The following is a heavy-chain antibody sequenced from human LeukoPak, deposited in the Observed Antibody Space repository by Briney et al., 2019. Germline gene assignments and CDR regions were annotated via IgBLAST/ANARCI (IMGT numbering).Heavy chain of an antibody. CDR2: ISAYNGNT. CDR1: GYTFTSYG. CDR3: ASCPFGGSYYRCAFDI. V-gene: IGHV1-18*01. J-gene: IGHJ3*02. Sequence: ASVKVSCKASGYTFTSYGISWVRQAPGQGLEWMGWISAYNGNTNYAQKLQGRVTMTTDTSTSTAYMELRSLRSDDTAVYYCASCPFGGSYYRCAFDIWGQGTMVTVSS. D-gene: IGHD1-26*01.